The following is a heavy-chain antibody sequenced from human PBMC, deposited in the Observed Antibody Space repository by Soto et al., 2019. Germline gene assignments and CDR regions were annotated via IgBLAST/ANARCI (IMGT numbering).Heavy chain of an antibody. Sequence: QPPGKGLEWIGYIYYSGSTNYNPSLKSRVTISVDTSKNQFSLKLSSVTAADTAVYYCARGTSGDFDYWGQGTLVTVSS. CDR3: ARGTSGDFDY. D-gene: IGHD3-10*01. CDR2: IYYSGST. J-gene: IGHJ4*02. V-gene: IGHV4-59*01.